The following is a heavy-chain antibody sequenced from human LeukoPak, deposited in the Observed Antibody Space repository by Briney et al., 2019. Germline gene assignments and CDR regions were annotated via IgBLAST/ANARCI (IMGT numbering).Heavy chain of an antibody. CDR3: ARVTRYWYSSSTGYFDY. CDR2: IYYSGST. J-gene: IGHJ4*02. CDR1: GGPISSYY. Sequence: SETLSLTCTVSGGPISSYYWSWIRQPPGKGLEWLGYIYYSGSTNYNPSLKSRVTISVDTSKNQFSLKLSSVTAADTAVYYCARVTRYWYSSSTGYFDYWGQGTLVTVSS. D-gene: IGHD6-6*01. V-gene: IGHV4-59*01.